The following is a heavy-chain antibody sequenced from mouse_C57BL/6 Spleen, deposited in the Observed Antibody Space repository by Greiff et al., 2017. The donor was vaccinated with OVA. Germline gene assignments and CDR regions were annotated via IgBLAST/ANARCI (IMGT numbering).Heavy chain of an antibody. CDR2: IDPSDSYT. D-gene: IGHD3-3*01. CDR1: GYTFTSYW. J-gene: IGHJ4*01. CDR3: ARRGLEGDYAMDY. V-gene: IGHV1-59*01. Sequence: QVQLKQPGAELVRPGTSVKLSCKASGYTFTSYWMHWVKQRPGQGLEWIGVIDPSDSYTNYNQKFKGKATLTVDTSSSTAYMQLSSLTSEDSAVYYCARRGLEGDYAMDYWGQGTSVTVSS.